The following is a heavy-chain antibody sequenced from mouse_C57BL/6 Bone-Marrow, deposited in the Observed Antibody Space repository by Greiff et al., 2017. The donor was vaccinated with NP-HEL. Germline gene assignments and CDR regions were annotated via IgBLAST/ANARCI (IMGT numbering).Heavy chain of an antibody. CDR3: ARFRYWYFDV. CDR2: IRNKANGYTT. V-gene: IGHV7-3*01. CDR1: GFTFTDYY. J-gene: IGHJ1*03. Sequence: EVKLMESGGGLVQPGGSLSLSCAASGFTFTDYYMSWVRQPPGKALEWLGFIRNKANGYTTEYSASVKGRFTISRDNSQSILYLQMNALRAEDSATYYCARFRYWYFDVWGTGTTVTVSS.